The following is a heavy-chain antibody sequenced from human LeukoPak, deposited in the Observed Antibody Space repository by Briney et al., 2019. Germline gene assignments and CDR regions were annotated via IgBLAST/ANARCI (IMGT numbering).Heavy chain of an antibody. CDR3: ARQNYGAATIKY. CDR1: GGPISSYY. D-gene: IGHD1-7*01. Sequence: SETLSLTCTVSGGPISSYYWSWIRQPPGKGLEWIGYIYYSGSTNYNPSLKSRVTVSVDTSKNQFSLKLSSVTAADTAVYYCARQNYGAATIKYWGQGTLVTVSS. J-gene: IGHJ4*02. CDR2: IYYSGST. V-gene: IGHV4-59*08.